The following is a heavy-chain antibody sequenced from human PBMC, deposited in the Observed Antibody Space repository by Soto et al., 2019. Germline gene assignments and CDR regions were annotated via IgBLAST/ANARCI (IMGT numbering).Heavy chain of an antibody. CDR3: ASCKVGAYYYYGMDV. CDR2: IDPSDSYT. Sequence: PGESLKISCKGSGYSFTSYWISWVRQMPGKGLEWMGRIDPSDSYTNYSPPFQGHVTISADKSISTAYLQWSSPKASDTAMYYCASCKVGAYYYYGMDVWGQGTTVTVSS. D-gene: IGHD1-26*01. J-gene: IGHJ6*02. CDR1: GYSFTSYW. V-gene: IGHV5-10-1*01.